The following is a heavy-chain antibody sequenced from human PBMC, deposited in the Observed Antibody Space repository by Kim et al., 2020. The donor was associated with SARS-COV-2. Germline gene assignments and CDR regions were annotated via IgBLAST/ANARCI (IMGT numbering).Heavy chain of an antibody. CDR3: ARDNGINSGWLYYFDY. CDR1: GFSFSNYE. D-gene: IGHD6-19*01. Sequence: GGSLRLSCAASGFSFSNYEMNWVRQAPGKGLAWVSYISSSGNNQYYAASVKGRFTISRDNAKSSLYLQMNSLRAEDTAVDYCARDNGINSGWLYYFDYWGQGTLVTVSS. CDR2: ISSSGNNQ. J-gene: IGHJ4*02. V-gene: IGHV3-48*03.